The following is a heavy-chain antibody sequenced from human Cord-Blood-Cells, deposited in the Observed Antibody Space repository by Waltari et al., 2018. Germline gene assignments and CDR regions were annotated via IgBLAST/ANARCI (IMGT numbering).Heavy chain of an antibody. J-gene: IGHJ4*02. D-gene: IGHD3-22*01. Sequence: PPGKGLEWIGEINHSGSTNYNPSLKSRVTISVDTSKNQFSLKLSSVTAADTAVYYCARGRGNDSSGYYYVDYWGQGTLVTVSS. CDR2: INHSGST. CDR3: ARGRGNDSSGYYYVDY. V-gene: IGHV4-34*01.